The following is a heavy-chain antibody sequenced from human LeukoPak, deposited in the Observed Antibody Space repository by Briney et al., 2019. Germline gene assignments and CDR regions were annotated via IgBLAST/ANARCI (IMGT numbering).Heavy chain of an antibody. J-gene: IGHJ5*02. Sequence: GESLKISCKTSGYTFTNYWIGWVRQMPGKGLEWMEIIYPGPGSGPGGSNPIYSPSFQGQVTISADNSITTAYLQWSSLKASDTAMYYCASAPYGSGSYSWFDPWGQGTLVTVSS. V-gene: IGHV5-51*01. D-gene: IGHD3-10*01. CDR2: IYPGPGSGPGGSNP. CDR3: ASAPYGSGSYSWFDP. CDR1: GYTFTNYW.